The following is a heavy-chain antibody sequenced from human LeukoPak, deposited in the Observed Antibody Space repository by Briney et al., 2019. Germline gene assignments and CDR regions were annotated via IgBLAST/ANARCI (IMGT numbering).Heavy chain of an antibody. CDR1: GFTFSSYG. D-gene: IGHD3-22*01. Sequence: PGGSLRLSCAASGFTFSSYGMHWVRQAPGKGLEWVAVISYDGSNKYYADSVKGRFTISRDNSKNTLYLQMNSLRAEDTAVYYCAGGPYYDRNGYFVSWGQETLVTVSS. J-gene: IGHJ5*01. V-gene: IGHV3-30*03. CDR3: AGGPYYDRNGYFVS. CDR2: ISYDGSNK.